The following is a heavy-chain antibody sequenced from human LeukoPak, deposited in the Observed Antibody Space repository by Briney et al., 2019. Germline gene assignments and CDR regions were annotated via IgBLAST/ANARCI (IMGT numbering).Heavy chain of an antibody. CDR3: ARDSSSSGWFGYLDY. CDR2: IKQDGSEK. V-gene: IGHV3-7*01. J-gene: IGHJ4*02. D-gene: IGHD6-19*01. Sequence: GGSLRLSCAVSGFTFSNYWMNWVGQAPGKGLEWVANIKQDGSEKYYVDSVKGRFTISRDNAKNSLYLQMNSLRAEDTAVYYCARDSSSSGWFGYLDYWGQGTLVTVSS. CDR1: GFTFSNYW.